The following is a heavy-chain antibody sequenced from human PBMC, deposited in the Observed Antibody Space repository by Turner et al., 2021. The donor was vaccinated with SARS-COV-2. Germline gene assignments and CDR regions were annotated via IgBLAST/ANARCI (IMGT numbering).Heavy chain of an antibody. V-gene: IGHV4-39*01. CDR1: GGSIRTSGYF. CDR3: ARHNDRGENYVCGFDL. Sequence: QVQLQQSGPGPVKPSETLSLICTVSGGSIRTSGYFWAWIRQPPGKEPEWVGTLRYGGNTYYNPSLNRRVTLSVDTSDKQFSLSLGSVTAADSAVYYCARHNDRGENYVCGFDLWGQGTMVTVSS. J-gene: IGHJ3*01. D-gene: IGHD3-10*02. CDR2: LRYGGNT.